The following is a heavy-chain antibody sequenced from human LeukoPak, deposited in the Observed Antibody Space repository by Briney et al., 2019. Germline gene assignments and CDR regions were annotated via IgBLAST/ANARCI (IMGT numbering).Heavy chain of an antibody. Sequence: SETLSLTCTVSGGSISSYYWSWIRQPPGKGLEWIGYIYYSGSTNYNPSLKSRVTISVDTSKNQFSLKLSSVTAADTAVYYCARGVASRTYYYDSSGYNYYYYMDVWGKGTTVTVSS. CDR1: GGSISSYY. J-gene: IGHJ6*03. D-gene: IGHD3-22*01. CDR3: ARGVASRTYYYDSSGYNYYYYMDV. V-gene: IGHV4-59*12. CDR2: IYYSGST.